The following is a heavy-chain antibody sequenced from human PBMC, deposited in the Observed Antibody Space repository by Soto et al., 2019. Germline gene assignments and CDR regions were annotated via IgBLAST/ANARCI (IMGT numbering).Heavy chain of an antibody. D-gene: IGHD2-15*01. CDR3: AREELGVVDAFDI. CDR1: GGSISSSNW. V-gene: IGHV4-4*02. CDR2: IYHSGST. Sequence: QVQLQESGPGLVKPSGTLSLTCAVSGGSISSSNWWSWVRQPPGKGLGWIGEIYHSGSTNYNPSLKSRVTISVDKSTNQSSLKLSSVTAADTAVYYCAREELGVVDAFDIWGQGTMVTVSS. J-gene: IGHJ3*02.